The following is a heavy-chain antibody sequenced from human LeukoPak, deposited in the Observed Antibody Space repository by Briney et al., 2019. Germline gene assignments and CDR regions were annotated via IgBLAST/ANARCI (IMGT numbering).Heavy chain of an antibody. Sequence: ASVKVSCKASEYTFTDYYVHWVRQAPGQGLEWMGWINPNTGGTNYAQKFQGRVTMTRDTSISTGYMDLRGLRSDDTAVYYCARAKANWGSGDYWDQGTLVTVSS. J-gene: IGHJ4*02. CDR2: INPNTGGT. V-gene: IGHV1-2*02. D-gene: IGHD7-27*01. CDR3: ARAKANWGSGDY. CDR1: EYTFTDYY.